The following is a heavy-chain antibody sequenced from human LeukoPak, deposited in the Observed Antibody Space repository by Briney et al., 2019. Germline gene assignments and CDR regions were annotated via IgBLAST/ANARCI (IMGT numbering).Heavy chain of an antibody. V-gene: IGHV3-53*04. J-gene: IGHJ4*02. D-gene: IGHD5-18*01. Sequence: PGGSLRLSCAASGFTVSTNCMTWVRQAPGKGLEWVSTIYSGGTTYYADSVMGRFTISRHNSRNTLYLQMNSLRAEDTAVYYCARVDTVMAYYFELWGQGILVTVSS. CDR1: GFTVSTNC. CDR3: ARVDTVMAYYFEL. CDR2: IYSGGTT.